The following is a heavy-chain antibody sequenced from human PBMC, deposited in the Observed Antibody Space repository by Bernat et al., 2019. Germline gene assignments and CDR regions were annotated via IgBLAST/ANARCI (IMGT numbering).Heavy chain of an antibody. CDR3: ARDAQYSRSYYYYYMDV. J-gene: IGHJ6*03. V-gene: IGHV3-30*01. D-gene: IGHD6-6*01. CDR1: GFTFSTYA. Sequence: QVQLVESGGGVVQPGRSLRLSCAASGFTFSTYAMHWVRQAPGKGLEWVAVMSYDGSNKYYADSVEGRFTISRDNSENTLYLQMNSLRAEDTAIYYWARDAQYSRSYYYYYMDVWGKGTTVTVSS. CDR2: MSYDGSNK.